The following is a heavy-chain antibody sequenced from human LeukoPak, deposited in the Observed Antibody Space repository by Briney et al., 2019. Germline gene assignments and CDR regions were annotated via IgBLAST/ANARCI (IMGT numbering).Heavy chain of an antibody. J-gene: IGHJ5*02. CDR3: ARHAVMTSIATFNWLNP. CDR1: GGSISSSSDY. D-gene: IGHD2-21*02. V-gene: IGHV4-39*01. CDR2: IYYSGST. Sequence: SETLSLTCTVSGGSISSSSDYWGWIRQPPGKGLEWIGSIYYSGSTYNNPSLKSRVTISVDTSKNQFSLKLSSVTAADTALYYCARHAVMTSIATFNWLNPWGQGTLVTVSS.